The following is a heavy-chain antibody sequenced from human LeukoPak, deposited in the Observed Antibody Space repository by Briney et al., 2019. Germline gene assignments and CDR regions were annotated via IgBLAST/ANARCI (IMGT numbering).Heavy chain of an antibody. Sequence: SETLSLTCTVSGGSISSHYWSWIRQPPGKGLEWIGYIYYSGSTNHNPSLKSRVTISVDTSKNQFSLKLSSVTAADTAVYYCARAGGEGNYDFWRFDYWGQGTLVTVSS. J-gene: IGHJ4*02. D-gene: IGHD3-3*01. V-gene: IGHV4-59*11. CDR3: ARAGGEGNYDFWRFDY. CDR1: GGSISSHY. CDR2: IYYSGST.